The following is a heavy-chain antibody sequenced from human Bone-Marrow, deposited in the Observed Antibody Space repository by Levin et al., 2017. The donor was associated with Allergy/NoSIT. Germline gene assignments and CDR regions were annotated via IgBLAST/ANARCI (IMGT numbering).Heavy chain of an antibody. CDR3: ARDRGEVAGTGWFGWMHYYLMDV. CDR1: GDSVSSNSVA. CDR2: TYLGSKWYT. J-gene: IGHJ6*02. V-gene: IGHV6-1*01. Sequence: SQTLSLTCAISGDSVSSNSVAWNWIRQSPSRGLEWLGRTYLGSKWYTDYAASVESRISIRADTSRNQFSLQLSSVTPEDTAVYYCARDRGEVAGTGWFGWMHYYLMDVWGQGTTVTVSS. D-gene: IGHD6-19*01.